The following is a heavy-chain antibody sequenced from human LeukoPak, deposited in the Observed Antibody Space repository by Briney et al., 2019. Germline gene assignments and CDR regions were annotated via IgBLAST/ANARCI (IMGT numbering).Heavy chain of an antibody. CDR3: AKEPYSSGRYNWFDS. CDR2: ISDDGSNK. V-gene: IGHV3-30*18. J-gene: IGHJ5*01. D-gene: IGHD6-19*01. Sequence: GRSLRLSWAASGFTCSSYGMQWVRQAAGRCLDLVAVISDDGSNKFYAESVKGRFTISRDNSKNTLYLQMSRMRAEDTAVYYCAKEPYSSGRYNWFDSWGQGTLVTVTS. CDR1: GFTCSSYG.